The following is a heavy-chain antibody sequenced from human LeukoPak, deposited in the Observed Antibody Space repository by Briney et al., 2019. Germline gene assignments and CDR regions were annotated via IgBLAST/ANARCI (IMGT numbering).Heavy chain of an antibody. J-gene: IGHJ6*03. Sequence: SETLSLTCTVSGGSITSYYWSWIRQPPGKGLEWIGYIYYSGSTNHNPSPKSRVTMSVDTSKNQFSLKLSSVTAADTAVYYCARGLEGYYYYYYMDVWGKGTTVTVSS. CDR3: ARGLEGYYYYYYMDV. CDR2: IYYSGST. CDR1: GGSITSYY. D-gene: IGHD2-15*01. V-gene: IGHV4-59*01.